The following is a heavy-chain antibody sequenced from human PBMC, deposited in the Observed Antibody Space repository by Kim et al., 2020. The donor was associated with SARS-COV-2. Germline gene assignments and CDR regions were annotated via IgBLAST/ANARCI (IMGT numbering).Heavy chain of an antibody. Sequence: SQTLSLTCAVYGGSFSGYYWSWIRQPPGKGLEWIGEINHSGSTNYNPSLKSRVTISVDTSKNQFSLKLSSVTAADTAVYYCAPRTPYSSSWYGRAFDIWGQGTMVTVSS. CDR2: INHSGST. D-gene: IGHD6-13*01. J-gene: IGHJ3*02. CDR3: APRTPYSSSWYGRAFDI. V-gene: IGHV4-34*01. CDR1: GGSFSGYY.